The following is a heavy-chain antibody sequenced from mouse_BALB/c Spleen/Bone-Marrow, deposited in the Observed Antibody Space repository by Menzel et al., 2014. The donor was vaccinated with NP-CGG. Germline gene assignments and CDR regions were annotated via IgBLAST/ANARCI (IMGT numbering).Heavy chain of an antibody. Sequence: VQLQQSGAELMKPGASVKISCKATGYIFSSYWMEWIKQRPGRGLEWTGEILPGSGRANYNENFKGKATFTADTSSNTAYMQLSSLTSEDSAVYYCARGLYGNYGEWGQGASVTVSS. CDR1: GYIFSSYW. CDR3: ARGLYGNYGE. CDR2: ILPGSGRA. J-gene: IGHJ4*01. D-gene: IGHD2-1*01. V-gene: IGHV1-9*01.